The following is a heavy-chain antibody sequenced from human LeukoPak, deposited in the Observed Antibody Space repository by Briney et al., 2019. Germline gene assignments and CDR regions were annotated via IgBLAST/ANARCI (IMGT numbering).Heavy chain of an antibody. D-gene: IGHD3-3*01. V-gene: IGHV4-59*10. CDR2: IYTSGST. Sequence: SETLSLTCAVYGGSFSGYYWSWIRQPAGKGLEWIGRIYTSGSTNYNPSLKSRVTMSVDTSKNQFSLKLSSVTAADTAVYYCAKSDQGYDFWSGYYRVGNYFDYWGQGTLVTVSP. J-gene: IGHJ4*02. CDR3: AKSDQGYDFWSGYYRVGNYFDY. CDR1: GGSFSGYY.